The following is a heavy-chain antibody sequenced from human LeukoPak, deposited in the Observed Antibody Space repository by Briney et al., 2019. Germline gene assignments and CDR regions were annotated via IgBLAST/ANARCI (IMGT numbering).Heavy chain of an antibody. Sequence: GGSLRLSCAASGFTFSSYWMSCVRQAPGKGLEWVANIKRDGSEKYYVDSVKGRFTISRDNAKNSLYLQMNSLRAEDTAVYYCARPYYDSSGYYRRDAFDIWGQGTMVTVSS. CDR2: IKRDGSEK. CDR1: GFTFSSYW. J-gene: IGHJ3*02. V-gene: IGHV3-7*01. D-gene: IGHD3-22*01. CDR3: ARPYYDSSGYYRRDAFDI.